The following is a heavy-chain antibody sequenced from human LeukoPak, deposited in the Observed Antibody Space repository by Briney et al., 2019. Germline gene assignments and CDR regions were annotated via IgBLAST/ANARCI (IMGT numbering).Heavy chain of an antibody. V-gene: IGHV4-34*01. CDR3: ARRGVPAAIYYFDY. J-gene: IGHJ4*02. D-gene: IGHD2-2*01. CDR1: GGSFSGYC. Sequence: SETLSLTCAVYGGSFSGYCWSWIRQPPGKGLEWIGEINHSGSTNYNPSLKSRVTISVDTSKNQFSLKLSSVTAADTAVYYCARRGVPAAIYYFDYWGQGTLVTVSS. CDR2: INHSGST.